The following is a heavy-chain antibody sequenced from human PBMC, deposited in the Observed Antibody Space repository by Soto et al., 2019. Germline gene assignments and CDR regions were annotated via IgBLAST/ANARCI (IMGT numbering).Heavy chain of an antibody. D-gene: IGHD2-8*01. J-gene: IGHJ4*02. CDR2: ISGSGGST. CDR1: GFTFSSYA. CDR3: AKVRGVYAIIIAAADFDY. Sequence: GGSLRLSCAASGFTFSSYAMSWVRQAPGKGLEWVSAISGSGGSTYYADSVKGRFTISRDNSKNTLYLQMNSLRAEDTAVYYCAKVRGVYAIIIAAADFDYWGQGTLVTVSS. V-gene: IGHV3-23*01.